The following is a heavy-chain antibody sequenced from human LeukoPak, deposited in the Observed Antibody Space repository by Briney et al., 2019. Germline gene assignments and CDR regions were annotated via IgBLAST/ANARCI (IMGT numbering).Heavy chain of an antibody. J-gene: IGHJ4*02. CDR1: GFTFSDYY. D-gene: IGHD1-26*01. CDR3: ASQAGALTFDY. V-gene: IGHV3-21*01. Sequence: GGSLRLSCAASGFTFSDYYMNWVRQAPGKGLEWVSSISSSSSYIYYADSVKGRFTISRDNAKNSLYLQMNSLRAEDTAVYYCASQAGALTFDYWGQGTLVTVSS. CDR2: ISSSSSYI.